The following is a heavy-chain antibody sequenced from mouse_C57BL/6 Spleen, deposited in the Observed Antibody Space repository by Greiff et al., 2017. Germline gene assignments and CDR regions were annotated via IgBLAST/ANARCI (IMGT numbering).Heavy chain of an antibody. J-gene: IGHJ1*03. D-gene: IGHD4-1*01. CDR2: INPSTGGT. V-gene: IGHV1-42*01. Sequence: EVKLQESGPELVKPGASVKISCKASGYSFTGYYMNWVKQSPEKSLEWIGEINPSTGGTTYNQKFKAKATLTVDKSSSTAYMQLKSLTSEDSAVYYCARPGTGWYFDVWGTGTTVTVSS. CDR3: ARPGTGWYFDV. CDR1: GYSFTGYY.